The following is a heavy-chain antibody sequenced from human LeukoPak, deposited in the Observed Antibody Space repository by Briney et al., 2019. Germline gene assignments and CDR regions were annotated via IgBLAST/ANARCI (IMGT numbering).Heavy chain of an antibody. Sequence: SETLSLTCTVSGGSISSYYWSWIRQPPGRGLEWIGYIYYSGSTNYNPSLKSRVTISVDTSKNQFSLKLSSVTAADTAVYYCARASPRTRGFHFDYWGQGTLVTVSS. J-gene: IGHJ4*02. D-gene: IGHD2-2*01. CDR3: ARASPRTRGFHFDY. CDR2: IYYSGST. V-gene: IGHV4-59*01. CDR1: GGSISSYY.